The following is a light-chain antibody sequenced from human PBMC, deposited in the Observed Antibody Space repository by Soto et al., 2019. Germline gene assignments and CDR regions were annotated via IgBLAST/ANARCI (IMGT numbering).Light chain of an antibody. CDR2: DAS. Sequence: DIQMTQSPSSLSASVGDRVTITCQASQDISNYLNWYHQKPGKAPKLLIYDASNLETGAPSRFSGSGSGTDFTFTISSLQPEDIATYYWQQYDYLPWTFGQGTKVEIK. CDR1: QDISNY. J-gene: IGKJ1*01. V-gene: IGKV1-33*01. CDR3: QQYDYLPWT.